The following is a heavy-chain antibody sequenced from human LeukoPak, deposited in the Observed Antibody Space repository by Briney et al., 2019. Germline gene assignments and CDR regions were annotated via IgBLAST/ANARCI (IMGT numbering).Heavy chain of an antibody. J-gene: IGHJ4*02. CDR2: TYYGSKWCN. V-gene: IGHV6-1*01. CDR3: ARDSVGYGLYFDY. CDR1: GDSVSSNSAA. Sequence: SQTLSLTCVISGDSVSSNSAAWNWIRQSPSRGLEWLGRTYYGSKWCNDYAVSVKSRITLNLDTSKNQFSLELHSVTPEDTAVYYCARDSVGYGLYFDYWGQGTLVTVSS. D-gene: IGHD3-22*01.